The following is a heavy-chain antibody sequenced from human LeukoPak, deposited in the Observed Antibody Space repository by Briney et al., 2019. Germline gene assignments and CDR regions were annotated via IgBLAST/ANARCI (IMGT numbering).Heavy chain of an antibody. CDR1: GGSISSGSYY. J-gene: IGHJ4*02. Sequence: SQTLSLTCTVSGGSISSGSYYWSWIRQPAGKGLEWIGRIYSSGSTNYNPSLKSRVTISVDKSKNQFSLKLSSVTAADTAVYYCAREATMVRGVIRRDPTDYWGQGTLVTVSS. V-gene: IGHV4-61*02. D-gene: IGHD3-10*01. CDR2: IYSSGST. CDR3: AREATMVRGVIRRDPTDY.